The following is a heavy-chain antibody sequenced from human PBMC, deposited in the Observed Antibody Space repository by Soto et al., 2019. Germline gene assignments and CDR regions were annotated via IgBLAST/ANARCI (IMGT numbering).Heavy chain of an antibody. V-gene: IGHV3-33*01. CDR3: ARDVGAPDPYYFGY. CDR1: GFTFSSYG. Sequence: GGSLRLSCAASGFTFSSYGMHWVRQAPGKGLEWVAVIWYDGSNKYYADSVKGRFTISRDNSKNTLYLQMNSLRAEDTAVYYCARDVGAPDPYYFGYWARGTLVTFSS. J-gene: IGHJ4*01. D-gene: IGHD2-15*01. CDR2: IWYDGSNK.